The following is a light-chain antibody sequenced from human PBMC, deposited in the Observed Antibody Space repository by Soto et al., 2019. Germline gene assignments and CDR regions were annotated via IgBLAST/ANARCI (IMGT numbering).Light chain of an antibody. CDR2: KTS. V-gene: IGKV1-5*03. CDR3: QQYSSYSYT. J-gene: IGKJ2*01. CDR1: QSTSSW. Sequence: DIQMTQSPSTLSASVGDRVTITCRASQSTSSWLAWYQQKPGKAPKLLIYKTSTLESGVPSRFRGSGGGTEFTLTIGCLQPDDFATYYCQQYSSYSYTFGQGTKLEIK.